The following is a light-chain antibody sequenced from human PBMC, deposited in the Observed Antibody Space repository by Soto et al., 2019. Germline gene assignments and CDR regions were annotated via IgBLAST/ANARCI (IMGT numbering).Light chain of an antibody. V-gene: IGLV1-51*01. Sequence: QSVLTQPPSVSAAPGQTVTVSCSGSSSNIGNNYVSWYQHLPGTAPKLLIYDNDVRPSGIPDRFSGSKSGTSATLGITGLQTGDEADYYCATWDSSLSAGVFGGGTKLTVL. CDR3: ATWDSSLSAGV. CDR1: SSNIGNNY. CDR2: DND. J-gene: IGLJ3*02.